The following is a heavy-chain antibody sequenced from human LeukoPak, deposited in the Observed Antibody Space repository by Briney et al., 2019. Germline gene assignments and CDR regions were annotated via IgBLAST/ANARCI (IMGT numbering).Heavy chain of an antibody. Sequence: ASVKVSCKSSGYTFTSYDINWVRPATGQGLEWIGWMNPNSGNTGYAQKFQGRVTMTRNTSISTAYMELSSLRSEDTAVYYCATDGLEELPGDFDYWGQGTLVTVSS. J-gene: IGHJ4*02. CDR2: MNPNSGNT. V-gene: IGHV1-8*01. D-gene: IGHD1-26*01. CDR3: ATDGLEELPGDFDY. CDR1: GYTFTSYD.